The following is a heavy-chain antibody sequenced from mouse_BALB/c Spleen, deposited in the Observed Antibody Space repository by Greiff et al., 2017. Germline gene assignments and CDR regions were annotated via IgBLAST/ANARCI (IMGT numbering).Heavy chain of an antibody. CDR3: ARSYGYDGRPFAY. V-gene: IGHV5-6-5*01. D-gene: IGHD2-2*01. Sequence: EVNVVESGGGLVKPGGSLKLSCAASGFTFSSYAMSWVRQTPEKRLEWVASISSGGSTYYPDSVKGRFTISRDNARNILYLQMSSLRSEDTAMYYCARSYGYDGRPFAYWGQGTLVTVSA. J-gene: IGHJ3*01. CDR2: ISSGGST. CDR1: GFTFSSYA.